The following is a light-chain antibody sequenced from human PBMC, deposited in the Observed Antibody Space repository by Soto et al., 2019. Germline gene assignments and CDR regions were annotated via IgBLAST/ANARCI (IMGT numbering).Light chain of an antibody. CDR1: RSVSDH. CDR3: HQYNDWPPFT. CDR2: DAS. J-gene: IGKJ3*01. Sequence: EIVMTQSPATLSVSPGERATLSCRASRSVSDHLAWYQQKPGQAPRLLIYDASTRAAGVTPRFSGSGSGTEFTLTISSLQSEDLAVYYCHQYNDWPPFTFGPGTKVDIK. V-gene: IGKV3-15*01.